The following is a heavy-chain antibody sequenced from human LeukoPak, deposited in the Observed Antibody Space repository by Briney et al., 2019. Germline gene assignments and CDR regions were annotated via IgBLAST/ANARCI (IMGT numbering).Heavy chain of an antibody. D-gene: IGHD3-22*01. V-gene: IGHV3-48*04. CDR1: GFTFSSYA. J-gene: IGHJ4*02. Sequence: GGSLRLSCAASGFTFSSYAMSWVRQAPGEGLEWVSYISSSGSTIYYADSVKGRFTISRDNAKNSLYLQMNSLRAEDTAVYYCAKGPYYYDSSGHFDYWGQGTLVTVSS. CDR3: AKGPYYYDSSGHFDY. CDR2: ISSSGSTI.